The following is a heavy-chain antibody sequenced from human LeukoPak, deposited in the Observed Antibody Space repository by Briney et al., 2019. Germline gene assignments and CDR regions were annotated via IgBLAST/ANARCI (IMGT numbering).Heavy chain of an antibody. Sequence: SETLSLTCAVYGGSFSGYYWSWIRQPPGKGLEWIGEINHSGSTNYNPSLKSRVTMSVDTSKDQFSLKLSSVTAADTAVYYCARQGELIRRKGDFDYWGQGTLVTVSS. D-gene: IGHD1-1*01. CDR3: ARQGELIRRKGDFDY. CDR1: GGSFSGYY. V-gene: IGHV4-34*01. J-gene: IGHJ4*02. CDR2: INHSGST.